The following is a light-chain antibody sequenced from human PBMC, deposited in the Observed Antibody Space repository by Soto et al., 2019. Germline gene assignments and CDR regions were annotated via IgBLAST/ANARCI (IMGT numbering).Light chain of an antibody. J-gene: IGKJ5*01. CDR3: QQLDTYPLT. Sequence: EIQLTQSPAFLSTSVGDRVTITCRASQGIRSYLAWYQQKPGKAPKLLISAVFTLQSGVPSRFSGSGSGTEFTLTISSLQPEDFATYYCQQLDTYPLTFGQGTRLDIK. CDR2: AVF. V-gene: IGKV1-9*01. CDR1: QGIRSY.